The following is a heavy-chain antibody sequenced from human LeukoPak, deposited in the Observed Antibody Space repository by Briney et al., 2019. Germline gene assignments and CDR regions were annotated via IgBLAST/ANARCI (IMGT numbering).Heavy chain of an antibody. CDR2: IYSGGGT. Sequence: GGSLRLSCAVSGFTVSSNYMYWVRQAPGKGLQWVSIIYSGGGTYYADSVKGRFTISRDDSKNTLYLQMNSLRAEDTAVYYCARAPRQGGYWGQGSLVTVSP. V-gene: IGHV3-66*01. J-gene: IGHJ4*02. CDR3: ARAPRQGGY. D-gene: IGHD3-16*01. CDR1: GFTVSSNY.